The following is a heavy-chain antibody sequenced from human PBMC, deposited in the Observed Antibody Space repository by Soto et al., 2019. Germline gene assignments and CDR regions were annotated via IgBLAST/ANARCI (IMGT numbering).Heavy chain of an antibody. J-gene: IGHJ4*02. CDR3: AGSFVRGVKNGFDY. CDR2: INHSGST. V-gene: IGHV4-34*01. CDR1: GGSFSGYY. D-gene: IGHD3-10*01. Sequence: QVQLQQWGAGLLKPSETLSLTCAVYGGSFSGYYWSWIRQPPGKGLEWIGEINHSGSTNYNPSLKSRVTISVDTSKNQFSLKLSSVTAADTAVYYCAGSFVRGVKNGFDYWGQGTLVTVSS.